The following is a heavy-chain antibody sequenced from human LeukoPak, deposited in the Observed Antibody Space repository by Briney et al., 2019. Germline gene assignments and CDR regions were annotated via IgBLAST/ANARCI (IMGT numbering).Heavy chain of an antibody. D-gene: IGHD2-8*01. CDR2: ISGSGGST. V-gene: IGHV3-23*01. CDR1: GFTFSSYA. J-gene: IGHJ5*02. CDR3: XXXXXXXXNGVCYPDWFDP. Sequence: GGSLRLSCAASGFTFSSYAMSWVRQAPGKGLEWVSAISGSGGSTYYADSVKGRFTISRDNSKNTLYLRMNSLRAEDTAVYYXXXXXXXXXNGVCYPDWFDPWGQGTLVTVSS.